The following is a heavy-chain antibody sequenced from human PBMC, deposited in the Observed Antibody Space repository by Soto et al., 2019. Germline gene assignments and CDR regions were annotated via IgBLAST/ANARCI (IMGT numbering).Heavy chain of an antibody. J-gene: IGHJ6*02. CDR2: IYYSGST. CDR3: ARASYYDFWSGYSESNYYYYGMDV. Sequence: SETLSLTCTVSGGSISSGGYYWSWIRQHPGKGLEWIGYIYYSGSTYYNPSLKSRVTISVDTSKNQFSLKLSSVTAADTAVYYCARASYYDFWSGYSESNYYYYGMDVWGQGTTVTVSS. D-gene: IGHD3-3*01. V-gene: IGHV4-31*03. CDR1: GGSISSGGYY.